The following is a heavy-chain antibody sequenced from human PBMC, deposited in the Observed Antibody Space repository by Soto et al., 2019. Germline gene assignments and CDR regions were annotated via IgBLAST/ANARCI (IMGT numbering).Heavy chain of an antibody. D-gene: IGHD2-21*02. V-gene: IGHV1-69*01. CDR2: IIPIFGTA. CDR3: AREPYCGGDCLSYFDY. Sequence: QVQLVQSGAEVKKPGSSVKVSCKASGGTFSSYAISWVRQAPGQGLEWMGGIIPIFGTANYAQKFQGRVTITADESTRTAYMELSSLRSDDTAVYYCAREPYCGGDCLSYFDYWGQGTLVTVSS. CDR1: GGTFSSYA. J-gene: IGHJ4*02.